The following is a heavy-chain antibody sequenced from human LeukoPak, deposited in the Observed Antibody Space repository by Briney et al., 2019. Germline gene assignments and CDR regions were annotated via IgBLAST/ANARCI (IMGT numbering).Heavy chain of an antibody. Sequence: GASVKVSCKASGYTFTSYDINWVRQATGQGLEWMGWMNPNSGNTGYAQKFQGRVTMTRNTSISTAYMELSSLRSEDTAVYYCACYGYSYGYYYGMGVWGQGTTVTVSS. CDR1: GYTFTSYD. CDR3: ACYGYSYGYYYGMGV. D-gene: IGHD5-18*01. J-gene: IGHJ6*02. V-gene: IGHV1-8*01. CDR2: MNPNSGNT.